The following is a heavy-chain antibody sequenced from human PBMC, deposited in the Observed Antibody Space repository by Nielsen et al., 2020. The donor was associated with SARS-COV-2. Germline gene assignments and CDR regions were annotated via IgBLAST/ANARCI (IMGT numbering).Heavy chain of an antibody. J-gene: IGHJ3*02. CDR3: ARVGPSDMAGIAVAGPDAFDI. CDR1: GYTFTSYA. V-gene: IGHV3-30-3*01. D-gene: IGHD6-19*01. Sequence: SCKASGYTFTSYAMHWVRQAPGKGLEWVAVISYDGSNKYYADSVKGRFTISRDNSKNTLYLQMNSLRAEDTAVYYCARVGPSDMAGIAVAGPDAFDIWGQGTMVTVSS. CDR2: ISYDGSNK.